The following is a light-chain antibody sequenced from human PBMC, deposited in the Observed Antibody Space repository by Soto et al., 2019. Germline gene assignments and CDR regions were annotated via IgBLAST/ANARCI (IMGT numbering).Light chain of an antibody. CDR2: EFN. J-gene: IGLJ2*01. CDR1: SGSIASKY. CDR3: QSFDTSDHVV. Sequence: NFMLAQPLSVSESPGKTVIISCTRSSGSIASKYVQWYQQRPGSAPTTVIYEFNQRPSGVPDRFSGSVDISSNSASLTISGLKPEDEADYYCQSFDTSDHVVFGGGTKVTVL. V-gene: IGLV6-57*04.